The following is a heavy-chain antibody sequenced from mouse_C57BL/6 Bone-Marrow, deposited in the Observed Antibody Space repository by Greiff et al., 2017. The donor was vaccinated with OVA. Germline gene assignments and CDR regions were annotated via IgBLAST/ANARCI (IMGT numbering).Heavy chain of an antibody. CDR3: ARPGYSNSWCAY. J-gene: IGHJ3*01. D-gene: IGHD2-5*01. V-gene: IGHV4-1*01. Sequence: PAAGIDFSRYWMSWVRRAPGKGLEWIGEINPDSSTINYAPSLKDKFIISRDNAKNTLYLQMSKVRSEDTALYYCARPGYSNSWCAYWGQGSLVTVSA. CDR1: GIDFSRYW. CDR2: INPDSSTI.